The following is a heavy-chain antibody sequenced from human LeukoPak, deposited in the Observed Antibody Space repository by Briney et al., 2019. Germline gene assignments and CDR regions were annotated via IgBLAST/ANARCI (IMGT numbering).Heavy chain of an antibody. CDR2: ISGSGGST. D-gene: IGHD2-2*03. CDR1: GFTFSSYA. CDR3: AKDAAGYCSSTSCPYYFDY. J-gene: IGHJ4*02. V-gene: IGHV3-23*01. Sequence: GGSLRLSCAASGFTFSSYAMSWVRQAPGKGLEWVSAISGSGGSTYYADSVKGRFTISRDNSKNTLYLQMNSLRAEDTAVYYCAKDAAGYCSSTSCPYYFDYWGQGTLVTVSS.